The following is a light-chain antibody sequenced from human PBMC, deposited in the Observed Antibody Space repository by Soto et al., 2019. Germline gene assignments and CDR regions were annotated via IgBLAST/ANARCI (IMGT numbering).Light chain of an antibody. V-gene: IGKV3D-15*01. CDR3: QQYNSWPLT. CDR1: QTVSSRY. Sequence: PGDRVTLPCRASQTVSSRYLTWYQHKLGQAPRLLIYGASTRATGIPARFSGSGYGTEFTLSISSLQSEDFAVYYCQQYNSWPLTFGGGTKV. J-gene: IGKJ4*01. CDR2: GAS.